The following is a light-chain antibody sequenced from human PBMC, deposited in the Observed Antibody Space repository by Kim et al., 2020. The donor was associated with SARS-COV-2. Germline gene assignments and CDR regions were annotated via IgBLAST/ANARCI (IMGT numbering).Light chain of an antibody. V-gene: IGKV3-15*01. J-gene: IGKJ1*01. Sequence: VSQGDRPTPPGTLSHSVRSNLAWHQQKPVQAPRILVSDASTRATGIPARFSGGGSETDFTLTIRRLQSEDFAVYYCQEYHKGPRTFGQGTKVDI. CDR3: QEYHKGPRT. CDR1: HSVRSN. CDR2: DAS.